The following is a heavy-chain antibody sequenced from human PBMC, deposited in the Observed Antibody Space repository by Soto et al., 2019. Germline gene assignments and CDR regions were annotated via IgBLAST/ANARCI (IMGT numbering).Heavy chain of an antibody. V-gene: IGHV4-30-4*01. D-gene: IGHD3-22*01. CDR2: IYYSGST. CDR3: AREGSSGYYYVDY. CDR1: GGSISSGDYY. Sequence: PSETLSLTCTVSGGSISSGDYYWGWIRQPPGKGLEWIGYIYYSGSTYYNPSLKSRVTISVDTSKNQFSLKLSSVTAADTAVYYCAREGSSGYYYVDYWGQGTLVTVSS. J-gene: IGHJ4*02.